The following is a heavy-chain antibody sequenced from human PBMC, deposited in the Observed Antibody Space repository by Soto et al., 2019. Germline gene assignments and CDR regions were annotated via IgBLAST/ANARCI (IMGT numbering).Heavy chain of an antibody. J-gene: IGHJ6*02. V-gene: IGHV1-18*01. CDR1: GYRFETYA. CDR2: TSSYNTDT. D-gene: IGHD3-3*01. CDR3: ARGHGVIIGAMDV. Sequence: QVQLVQSGGEVKKPGASVKVSCKSSGYRFETYAMNCVRQAPGQGLEWMGWTSSYNTDTFYADKFQDRVSMTTDTSTGTAYMELRSLSSDDTAVYYCARGHGVIIGAMDVWGQGTAVTVSS.